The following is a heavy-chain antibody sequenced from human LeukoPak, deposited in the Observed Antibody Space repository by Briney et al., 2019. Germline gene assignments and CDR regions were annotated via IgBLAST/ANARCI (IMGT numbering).Heavy chain of an antibody. CDR2: ISSSSNTI. D-gene: IGHD6-6*01. CDR3: VREYSSSSGRAFDI. J-gene: IGHJ3*02. CDR1: GFTFSSYS. V-gene: IGHV3-48*01. Sequence: GGSLRLSCAASGFTFSSYSMNWVRQAPGKGLEWVSYISSSSNTIYYADSVKGRFTISRDNAKNSLYLQMNSLRAEDTAVYYCVREYSSSSGRAFDIWGQGTMVTVSS.